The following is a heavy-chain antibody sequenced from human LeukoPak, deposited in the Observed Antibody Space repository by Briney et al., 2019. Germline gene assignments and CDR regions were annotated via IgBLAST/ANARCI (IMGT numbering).Heavy chain of an antibody. J-gene: IGHJ4*02. V-gene: IGHV4-31*03. CDR2: IYYSGST. CDR1: GGSISSGGYY. CDR3: ARTTVVAKYFDY. Sequence: PSATLSLTCTVSGGSISSGGYYWSWIRQHPGKGLEWIGYIYYSGSTYYNPSLKSRLTISVDTSKNQFSLKLSSVTAADTAVYYCARTTVVAKYFDYWGQGTLVTVSS. D-gene: IGHD4-23*01.